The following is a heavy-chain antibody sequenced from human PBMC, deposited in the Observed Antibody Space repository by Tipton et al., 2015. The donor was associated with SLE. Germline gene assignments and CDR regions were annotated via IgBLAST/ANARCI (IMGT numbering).Heavy chain of an antibody. J-gene: IGHJ3*02. CDR3: ARGAPITMAPDAFDI. CDR2: INHSGST. D-gene: IGHD3-10*01. Sequence: TLSLTCAVYGGSFSGYYWSWIRQPPGKGLERIGEINHSGSTNYNPSLKSRVTISVDTSKNQFSLKLSSVTAADTAVYYCARGAPITMAPDAFDIWGQGTMVTVSS. CDR1: GGSFSGYY. V-gene: IGHV4-34*01.